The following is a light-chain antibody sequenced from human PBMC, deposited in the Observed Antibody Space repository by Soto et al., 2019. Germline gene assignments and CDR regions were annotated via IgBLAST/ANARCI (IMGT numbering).Light chain of an antibody. Sequence: DIQMTQSPSTLSASVGDRVTITCRASQSISIWLAWYQQKPGKAPKLLIYKASSLESGVPSRFSGSGSGTEFNLPISRLQPDAFATYYCQQYNSYWTFGQGTKVEIK. CDR2: KAS. V-gene: IGKV1-5*03. CDR3: QQYNSYWT. CDR1: QSISIW. J-gene: IGKJ1*01.